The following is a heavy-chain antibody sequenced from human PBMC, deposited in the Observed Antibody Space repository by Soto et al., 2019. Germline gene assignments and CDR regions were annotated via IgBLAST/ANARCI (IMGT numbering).Heavy chain of an antibody. CDR2: ISAYNGNT. CDR1: DYTFTSYG. CDR3: ARDIAVAAPRDY. Sequence: ASVKVSCKASDYTFTSYGISWVRQAPGQGLEWMGWISAYNGNTNYAQKPQGRVTMTTDTSTSTAYMELRSLRSDGTAVYYCARDIAVAAPRDYWGQGTLVTVSS. D-gene: IGHD6-19*01. J-gene: IGHJ4*02. V-gene: IGHV1-18*01.